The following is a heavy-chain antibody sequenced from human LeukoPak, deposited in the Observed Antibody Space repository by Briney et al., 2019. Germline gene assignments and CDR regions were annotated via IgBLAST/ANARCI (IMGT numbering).Heavy chain of an antibody. V-gene: IGHV4-39*01. Sequence: SETLSLTCTVSGGSISSSSYSWGWIRQPPGKGLEWIGSIYYSGSTYYNPSLKSRVTISVDTSKNQFSLKLSSLTAADTAVYYCARLNVVGATRAIDYWGQGTLVTVSS. D-gene: IGHD1-26*01. CDR3: ARLNVVGATRAIDY. CDR1: GGSISSSSYS. CDR2: IYYSGST. J-gene: IGHJ4*02.